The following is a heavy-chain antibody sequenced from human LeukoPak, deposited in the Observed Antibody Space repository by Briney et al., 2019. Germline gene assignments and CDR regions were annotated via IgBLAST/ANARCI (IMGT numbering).Heavy chain of an antibody. J-gene: IGHJ3*02. CDR2: IYYSGSG. Sequence: PSETLSLTCTVSGGSISSYYWSWIRQPPGKGLEWIGYIYYSGSGNYNPSLKSRVTISVDTSKNQFSLKLSSVTAADTAVYYCARGVLEWYAFDIWGQGTMVTVSS. V-gene: IGHV4-59*01. D-gene: IGHD3-3*01. CDR3: ARGVLEWYAFDI. CDR1: GGSISSYY.